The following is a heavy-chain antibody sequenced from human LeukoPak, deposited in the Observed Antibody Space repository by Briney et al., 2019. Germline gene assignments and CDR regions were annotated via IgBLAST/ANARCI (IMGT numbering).Heavy chain of an antibody. D-gene: IGHD2-2*01. CDR1: GFTFSSYA. Sequence: GGSLRLSCAASGFTFSSYAMSWVRQAPGKGLEWVSAISGSGGSTYYADSVKGRFTISSDNSKNTLYLQMNSLRAEDTAVYYCAKDIVVVPAARGNDAFDIWGQGTMVTVSS. V-gene: IGHV3-23*01. CDR2: ISGSGGST. CDR3: AKDIVVVPAARGNDAFDI. J-gene: IGHJ3*02.